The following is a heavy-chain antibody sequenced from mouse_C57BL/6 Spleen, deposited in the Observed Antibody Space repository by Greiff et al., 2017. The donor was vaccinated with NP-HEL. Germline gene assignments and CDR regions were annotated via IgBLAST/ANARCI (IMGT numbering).Heavy chain of an antibody. CDR3: ARAYGYDVGAWFAY. CDR1: GFTFSSYA. CDR2: ISDGGSYT. Sequence: EVHLVESGGGLVKPGGSLKLSCAASGFTFSSYAMSWVRQTPEKRLEWVATISDGGSYTYYPDNVKGRFTISRDNAKNNLYLQMSHLKSEDTAMYYCARAYGYDVGAWFAYWGQGTLVTVSA. D-gene: IGHD2-2*01. J-gene: IGHJ3*01. V-gene: IGHV5-4*01.